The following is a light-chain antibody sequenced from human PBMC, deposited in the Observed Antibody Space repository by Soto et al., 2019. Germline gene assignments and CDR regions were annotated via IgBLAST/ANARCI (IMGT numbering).Light chain of an antibody. CDR3: SSYTSSSTPYV. V-gene: IGLV2-14*01. Sequence: QSVLTQPASVSGSPGQSITISCTGTSSDVGGYNYVSWYQQHPGKAPKLMIYEVSNRPSGVSNRLSGSKSGNTASLTISGFQAEDEADYYCSSYTSSSTPYVFGTGTKVTVL. CDR1: SSDVGGYNY. CDR2: EVS. J-gene: IGLJ1*01.